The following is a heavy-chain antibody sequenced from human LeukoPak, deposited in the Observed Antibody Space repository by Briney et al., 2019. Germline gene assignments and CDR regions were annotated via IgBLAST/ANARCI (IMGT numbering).Heavy chain of an antibody. CDR2: INHSGST. CDR1: GGSFSGYY. D-gene: IGHD2-15*01. CDR3: ASSCSGGTCSTPTRLDY. J-gene: IGHJ4*02. V-gene: IGHV4-34*01. Sequence: SETLSLTCAVYGGSFSGYYWSWIRQPPGKGLEWIGEINHSGSTNYNPSLKSRVTISVDTSKNQFSLRLSSVTVADTAAYYCASSCSGGTCSTPTRLDYWGQGTLVIVSS.